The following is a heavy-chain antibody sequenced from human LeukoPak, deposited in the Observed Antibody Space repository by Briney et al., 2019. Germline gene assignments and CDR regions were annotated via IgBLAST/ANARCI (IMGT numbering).Heavy chain of an antibody. Sequence: PGSSVKVSCKASGGTFSSYAISWVRQAPGQGLEWMGGIIPIFGTANYAQKFQGRVTITADESTSTAYMELSSLRSEDTAVYYCARDLDVGWLVPSGWFDPWGQGTLVTVSS. D-gene: IGHD6-19*01. CDR2: IIPIFGTA. CDR3: ARDLDVGWLVPSGWFDP. V-gene: IGHV1-69*01. CDR1: GGTFSSYA. J-gene: IGHJ5*02.